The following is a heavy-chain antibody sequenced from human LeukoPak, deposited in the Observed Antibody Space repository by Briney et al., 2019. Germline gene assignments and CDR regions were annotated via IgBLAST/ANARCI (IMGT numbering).Heavy chain of an antibody. D-gene: IGHD2/OR15-2a*01. J-gene: IGHJ3*02. CDR1: GGSISSSSYY. V-gene: IGHV4-39*01. CDR2: IYYSGST. Sequence: SSETLSLTCTVSGGSISSSSYYWGWIRQPPGKGLEWIGSIYYSGSTYYNPSLKSRVTISADTSKNQFSLKLSSVTAADTAIYYCARLLSIADAFDIWGQGTMVTVSS. CDR3: ARLLSIADAFDI.